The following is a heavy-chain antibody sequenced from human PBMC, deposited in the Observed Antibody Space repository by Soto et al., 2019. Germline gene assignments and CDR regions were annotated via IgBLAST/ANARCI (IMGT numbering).Heavy chain of an antibody. CDR3: ARDPLITFGGDINWFDP. CDR1: GFTFSDYY. J-gene: IGHJ5*02. V-gene: IGHV3-11*06. D-gene: IGHD3-16*01. CDR2: ISSSSSYT. Sequence: QVQLVESGGGLVKPGGSLRLSCAASGFTFSDYYMSWIRQAPGKGLEWVSYISSSSSYTNYADSVKGRFTISRDNAKNSLYLQMNSLRAEDTAVYYCARDPLITFGGDINWFDPWGQGTLVTVSS.